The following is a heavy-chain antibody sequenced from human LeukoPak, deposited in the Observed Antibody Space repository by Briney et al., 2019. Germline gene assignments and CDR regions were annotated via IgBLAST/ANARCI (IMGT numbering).Heavy chain of an antibody. J-gene: IGHJ4*02. CDR2: IIPIFGTA. CDR3: AKRTPHYDSSGYSLGFDY. V-gene: IGHV1-69*13. CDR1: GGTFSSHA. D-gene: IGHD3-22*01. Sequence: GASVKVSCKASGGTFSSHAISWVRQAPGQGLEWMGGIIPIFGTANYAQRFQGRVTLTADESTSTAYMELSSLRSEDTAVYYCAKRTPHYDSSGYSLGFDYWGQGTLVTVSS.